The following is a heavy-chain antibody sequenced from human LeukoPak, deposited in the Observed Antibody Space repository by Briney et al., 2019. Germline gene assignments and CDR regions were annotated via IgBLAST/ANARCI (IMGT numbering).Heavy chain of an antibody. CDR3: ARGLDSSGYYYYYYGMDV. D-gene: IGHD3-22*01. V-gene: IGHV1-69*13. CDR1: GGTFSSYA. Sequence: ASVKVSCKASGGTFSSYAISWVRQAPGQGLEWMGGIIPIFGTANYAQKFQGRVTITADESTSTAYMELSSLRSEDTAVYYCARGLDSSGYYYYYYGMDVWGQGTTVTVSS. CDR2: IIPIFGTA. J-gene: IGHJ6*02.